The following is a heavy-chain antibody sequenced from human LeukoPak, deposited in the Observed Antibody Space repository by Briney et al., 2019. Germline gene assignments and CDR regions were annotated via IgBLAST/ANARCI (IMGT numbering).Heavy chain of an antibody. CDR3: AKAVKMAYSSSWYFDY. CDR2: ISGSGGST. J-gene: IGHJ4*02. Sequence: PGGSLRLSCAASGFTFSSYAMSWVRQAPGKGLEGVSAISGSGGSTYYADSVKGRFTISRDNYKNKVYLQMNSLRAEDTAVYYCAKAVKMAYSSSWYFDYWGQGTLVTVSS. CDR1: GFTFSSYA. D-gene: IGHD6-13*01. V-gene: IGHV3-23*01.